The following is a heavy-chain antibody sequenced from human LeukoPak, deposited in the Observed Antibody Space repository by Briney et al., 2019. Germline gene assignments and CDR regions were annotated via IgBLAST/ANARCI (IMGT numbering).Heavy chain of an antibody. V-gene: IGHV1-8*01. CDR3: ARGGDSSSWYADDYYYGMDV. CDR1: GYTFTSYD. J-gene: IGHJ6*02. Sequence: GASVKVSCKASGYTFTSYDINWVRQATGQGLEWMGWMNPNSGNTGYAQKFQGRVTMTRNTSISTAYMELSSLRSEDTAVYYCARGGDSSSWYADDYYYGMDVWGQGTTVTVSS. CDR2: MNPNSGNT. D-gene: IGHD6-13*01.